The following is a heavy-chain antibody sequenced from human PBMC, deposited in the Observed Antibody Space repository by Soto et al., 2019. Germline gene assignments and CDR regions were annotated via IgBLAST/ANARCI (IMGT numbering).Heavy chain of an antibody. V-gene: IGHV4-59*01. CDR1: GGCISSYY. CDR3: ARGGYCTNGVCYEFPEYNWFDH. CDR2: IYYSGST. D-gene: IGHD2-8*01. J-gene: IGHJ5*02. Sequence: PXGTLSLTCTVSGGCISSYYWSWIRQPPGKGLEWIGYIYYSGSTNYNPSLKSRVTISVDTSKNQFSLKLSSVTAADTAVYYCARGGYCTNGVCYEFPEYNWFDHWRQGTLVTVS.